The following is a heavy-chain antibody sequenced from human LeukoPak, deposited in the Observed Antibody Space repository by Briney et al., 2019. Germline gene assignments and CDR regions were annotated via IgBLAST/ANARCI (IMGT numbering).Heavy chain of an antibody. CDR2: INHSGST. V-gene: IGHV4-4*02. D-gene: IGHD3-10*01. CDR3: ARGPKKLVRGALH. CDR1: GGSISSSNW. Sequence: SGTLSLTCAVSGGSISSSNWWSWVRQPPGKGLEWIGEINHSGSTNYNPSLKSRVTISVDTSKNQFSLKLSSVTAADTAVYYCARGPKKLVRGALHWGQGTLVTVSS. J-gene: IGHJ4*02.